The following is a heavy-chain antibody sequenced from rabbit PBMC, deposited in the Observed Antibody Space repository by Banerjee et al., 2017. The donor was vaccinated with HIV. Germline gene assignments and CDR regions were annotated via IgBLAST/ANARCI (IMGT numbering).Heavy chain of an antibody. CDR3: ARSLTYGGAAYAL. J-gene: IGHJ6*01. Sequence: QQQLEESGGGLVKPEGSLTLTCTASGFSFSNKYVMCWVRQAPGKGLEWIACIYGDSSGTTYYASWAKGRFTISKTSSTTVTLQMTSLTDADTATYFCARSLTYGGAAYALWGQGTLVTVS. CDR1: GFSFSNKYV. D-gene: IGHD6-1*01. V-gene: IGHV1S45*01. CDR2: IYGDSSGTT.